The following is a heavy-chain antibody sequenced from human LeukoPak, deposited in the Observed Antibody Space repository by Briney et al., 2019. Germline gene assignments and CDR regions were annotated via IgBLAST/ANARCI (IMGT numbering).Heavy chain of an antibody. Sequence: SGPTLVNPTQTLTLTCTFSGFSLSTNGVGVVWIRQPPGKALEWLALIYWDDDKRYSPSLKSRLTITKDTSKNQVVLTLTNMDPVDTATYFCAHSRNRGYYFDYWGQGTLVTVSS. V-gene: IGHV2-5*02. CDR3: AHSRNRGYYFDY. J-gene: IGHJ4*02. CDR1: GFSLSTNGVG. CDR2: IYWDDDK. D-gene: IGHD2/OR15-2a*01.